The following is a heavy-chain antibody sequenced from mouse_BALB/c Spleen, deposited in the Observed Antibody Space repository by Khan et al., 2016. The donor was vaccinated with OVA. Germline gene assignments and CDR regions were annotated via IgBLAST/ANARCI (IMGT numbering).Heavy chain of an antibody. CDR1: GFTFSSYG. D-gene: IGHD4-1*01. CDR2: ISSGGDYT. CDR3: AIHLTGSFAY. V-gene: IGHV5-6*01. J-gene: IGHJ3*01. Sequence: EVQLLETGGDLVKPGGSLKLSCAASGFTFSSYGMSWVRQTPDKRLEWVATISSGGDYTYSPDSVKGRFTISRANAKNTLYLQMSSLKSEDTAMFYCAIHLTGSFAYWGQGTLVTVSA.